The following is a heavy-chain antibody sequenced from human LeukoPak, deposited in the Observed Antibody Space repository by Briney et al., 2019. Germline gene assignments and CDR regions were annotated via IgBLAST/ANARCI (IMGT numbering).Heavy chain of an antibody. CDR2: IGSDGSDK. D-gene: IGHD3-22*01. J-gene: IGHJ4*02. CDR1: GFNFSNYV. Sequence: PGGSLRLSCAASGFNFSNYVMHWVRQAPGKGLEWVSFIGSDGSDKHYADSVKGRFTISRDNSKNTLYLQMNSLRPEDTAVYYCAREGYYDSSGYLDYWGQGTLVTVSS. V-gene: IGHV3-30*02. CDR3: AREGYYDSSGYLDY.